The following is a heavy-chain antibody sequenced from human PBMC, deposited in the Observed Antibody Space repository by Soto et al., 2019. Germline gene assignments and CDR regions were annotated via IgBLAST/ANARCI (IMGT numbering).Heavy chain of an antibody. D-gene: IGHD5-18*01. Sequence: SETLSLTCAVSGGSISSGGYSWSWIRQPPGKGLEWIGYIYYSGSTNYNPSLKSRVTISVDTSKNQFSPKLTSVTAADTAVYYCARGDTYFDYWGQGTLVTVSS. CDR2: IYYSGST. J-gene: IGHJ4*02. CDR1: GGSISSGGYS. V-gene: IGHV4-61*08. CDR3: ARGDTYFDY.